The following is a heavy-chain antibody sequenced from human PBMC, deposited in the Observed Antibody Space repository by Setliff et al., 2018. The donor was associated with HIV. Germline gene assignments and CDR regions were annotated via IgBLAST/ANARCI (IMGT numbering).Heavy chain of an antibody. D-gene: IGHD3-22*01. CDR3: VTVGDYDSSGYYRY. CDR2: IRCDGSNE. Sequence: PGGSLRLSCAASGFTFSSYSMHWVRQAPGKGLEWVAFIRCDGSNEYYADSVKGRFTISRDNAKNSLHLQMNSLRAEDTALYYCVTVGDYDSSGYYRYWGQGTLVTVSS. CDR1: GFTFSSYS. J-gene: IGHJ4*02. V-gene: IGHV3-30*02.